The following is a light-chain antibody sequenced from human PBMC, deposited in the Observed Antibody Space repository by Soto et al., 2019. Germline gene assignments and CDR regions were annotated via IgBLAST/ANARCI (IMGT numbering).Light chain of an antibody. CDR3: QQYGSSPNT. J-gene: IGKJ2*01. CDR2: GAS. CDR1: QSVSSSY. Sequence: EIVLTQSPGTLSLSPGERATLSCRASQSVSSSYVAWYQPKPGQAPRLLIYGASSRATGIPDRFSGSGSGTDFTLTSSRREPEDFAMYSCQQYGSSPNTFGQGTKLEIK. V-gene: IGKV3-20*01.